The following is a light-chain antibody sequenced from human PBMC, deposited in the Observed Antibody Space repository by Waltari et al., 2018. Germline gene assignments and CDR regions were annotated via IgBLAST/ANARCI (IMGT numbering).Light chain of an antibody. CDR1: KSISRS. V-gene: IGKV6-21*02. CDR2: YAS. J-gene: IGKJ5*01. Sequence: EIVLTQSPAFQSVTPKEKVTITCRASKSISRSLHWYQRKQGPSPNLLIKYASQSISGVPSMFSGSGSRTYFTLTITSQEAEDAATYFCQQSSKLPITFGQGTRLEI. CDR3: QQSSKLPIT.